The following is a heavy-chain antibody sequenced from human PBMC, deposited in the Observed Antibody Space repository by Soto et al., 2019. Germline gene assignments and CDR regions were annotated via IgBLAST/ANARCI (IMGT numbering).Heavy chain of an antibody. D-gene: IGHD6-19*01. Sequence: QVQLVQSGAEVKKPGSPLKVSCKASGDSVSTYAINWVRQAPGQGLEWMGGIIPVFGRANYAQKFQGRVTITADESTSTAYMELNSLRSEDTALYYCARTLAFSSGWYVFGYWGQGTLVTVSS. V-gene: IGHV1-69*01. CDR2: IIPVFGRA. J-gene: IGHJ4*02. CDR1: GDSVSTYA. CDR3: ARTLAFSSGWYVFGY.